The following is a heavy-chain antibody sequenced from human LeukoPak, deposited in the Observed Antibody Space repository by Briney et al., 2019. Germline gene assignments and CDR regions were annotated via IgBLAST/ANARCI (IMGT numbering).Heavy chain of an antibody. CDR2: IYSDNT. D-gene: IGHD2-2*01. CDR1: GFTVSSNS. CDR3: ARDGSTSCCDAFDI. V-gene: IGHV3-53*01. J-gene: IGHJ3*02. Sequence: GGSLRLSCTVSGFTVSSNSMSWVRQAPGKGLEWVSFIYSDNTHYSDSVKGRFTISRDNSKNTLYLQMNSLRAEDTAVYYCARDGSTSCCDAFDIWGQGTMVTVSS.